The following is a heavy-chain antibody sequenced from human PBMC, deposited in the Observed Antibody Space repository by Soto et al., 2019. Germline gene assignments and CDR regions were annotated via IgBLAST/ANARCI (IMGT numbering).Heavy chain of an antibody. CDR3: ARTVGYYYGMDV. Sequence: ASVKVSCKASGYTFNSYAMHWVRQAPGQRLEWMGWINAGNGNTKYSQKFQGRVTITRDTSASTAYMELSSLRSEDTAVYYCARTVGYYYGMDVWGQGTTVTVSS. J-gene: IGHJ6*02. CDR2: INAGNGNT. D-gene: IGHD4-17*01. V-gene: IGHV1-3*01. CDR1: GYTFNSYA.